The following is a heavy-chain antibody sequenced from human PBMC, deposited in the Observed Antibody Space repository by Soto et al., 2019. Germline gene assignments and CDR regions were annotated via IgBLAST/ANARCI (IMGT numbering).Heavy chain of an antibody. J-gene: IGHJ4*02. Sequence: GGSLRLSCAASGFTFSSYAMHWVRHAPGKGLEWVAVISYDGSNKYYADSVKGRFTISRDNSKNTLYLQMNSLRAEDTAVYYCARDPRPGIAAAGTFDYWGQGTLVTVSS. CDR1: GFTFSSYA. CDR3: ARDPRPGIAAAGTFDY. CDR2: ISYDGSNK. D-gene: IGHD6-13*01. V-gene: IGHV3-30-3*01.